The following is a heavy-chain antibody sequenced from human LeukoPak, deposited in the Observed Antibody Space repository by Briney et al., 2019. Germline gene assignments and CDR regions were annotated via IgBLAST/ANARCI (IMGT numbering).Heavy chain of an antibody. Sequence: SETLSLTCAVSGYSISSGYYWGWIRQPPGKGLEWIGNVYHSGSTYYNPSLKSRVTISVDTSKNQFSLKLSSVTAADTAVYYCARDYGITIFGVVILDYWGQGTLVTVSS. CDR1: GYSISSGYY. V-gene: IGHV4-38-2*02. D-gene: IGHD3-3*01. CDR2: VYHSGST. CDR3: ARDYGITIFGVVILDY. J-gene: IGHJ4*02.